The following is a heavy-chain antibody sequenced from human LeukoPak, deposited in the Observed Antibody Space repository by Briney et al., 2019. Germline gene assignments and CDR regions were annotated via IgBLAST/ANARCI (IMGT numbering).Heavy chain of an antibody. CDR3: TPETRWPQFGYFDY. CDR2: IPYDGSNE. Sequence: GWSLRLSCAASAFTFSTYGKHWVRQAPGKGLDWVAFIPYDGSNEYYADSVKGRFTVYRDSSKNTLYLQMNSLRPEDTAFSCRTPETRWPQFGYFDYWGQGTLVTVSS. J-gene: IGHJ4*02. V-gene: IGHV3-30*02. CDR1: AFTFSTYG. D-gene: IGHD5-24*01.